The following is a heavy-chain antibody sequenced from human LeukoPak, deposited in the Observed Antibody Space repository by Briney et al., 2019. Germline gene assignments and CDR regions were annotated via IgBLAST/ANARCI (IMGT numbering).Heavy chain of an antibody. V-gene: IGHV3-66*01. J-gene: IGHJ6*03. CDR3: ARDGGSDFWSNYFGSVSSSYYMDV. CDR2: IYGGDTT. Sequence: PGGSLRLSCAASGFIVSSNYMSWVRQAPGKGLEWLSVIYGGDTTYYADSVKGRFTISRDNSKNTLYLQMNSLRAEDTAVYFCARDGGSDFWSNYFGSVSSSYYMDVWGKGTTVTVSS. CDR1: GFIVSSNY. D-gene: IGHD3-3*01.